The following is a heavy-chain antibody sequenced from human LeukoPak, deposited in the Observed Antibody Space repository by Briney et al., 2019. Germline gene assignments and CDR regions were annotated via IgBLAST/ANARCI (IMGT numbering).Heavy chain of an antibody. Sequence: SETLSLTCTVSGGSISSYYWSWIRQPPGKGLEWIGYIYCSGSTNYNPSLKSRVTISVDTSKNQFSLKLSSVTAADTAVYYCARRVTMVRGVITNNWFDPWGQGTLVTVSS. CDR3: ARRVTMVRGVITNNWFDP. V-gene: IGHV4-59*08. CDR1: GGSISSYY. CDR2: IYCSGST. J-gene: IGHJ5*02. D-gene: IGHD3-10*01.